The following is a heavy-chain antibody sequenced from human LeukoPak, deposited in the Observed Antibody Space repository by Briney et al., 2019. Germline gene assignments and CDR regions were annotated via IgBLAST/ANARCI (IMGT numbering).Heavy chain of an antibody. V-gene: IGHV3-33*01. CDR1: GFSFSAYG. Sequence: GRSLRLSCAASGFSFSAYGVHWVRQAPGKGLEWVAVIWYDGSSKDYADSVKGRFTLSRDNSKNTLYLQMNSLTVEDTAVYYCARSQSSSLIDYWGQGTLVTVSS. CDR3: ARSQSSSLIDY. CDR2: IWYDGSSK. D-gene: IGHD6-13*01. J-gene: IGHJ4*02.